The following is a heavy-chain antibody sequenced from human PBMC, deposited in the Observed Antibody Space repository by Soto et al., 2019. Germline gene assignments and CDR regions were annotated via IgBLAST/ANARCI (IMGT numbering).Heavy chain of an antibody. Sequence: QVQLVESGGGVVQPGRSLRLSCAASGFTFSSYGMHWVRQAPGKGLEWVAVIWYDGSNKYYADSVKGRFTISRDNSKNTLYLQMNSLRAEDTAVYHCARGGLIAARRAAYGMDVWGQGTTVTVSS. CDR3: ARGGLIAARRAAYGMDV. CDR1: GFTFSSYG. J-gene: IGHJ6*02. CDR2: IWYDGSNK. D-gene: IGHD6-6*01. V-gene: IGHV3-33*01.